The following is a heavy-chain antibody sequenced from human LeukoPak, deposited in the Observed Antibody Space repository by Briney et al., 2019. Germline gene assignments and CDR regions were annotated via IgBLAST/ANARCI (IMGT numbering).Heavy chain of an antibody. CDR1: GFTFSSYA. D-gene: IGHD3-10*01. CDR2: ISGSGGST. Sequence: GGSLRLSCAASGFTFSSYAMSWVRQAPGKGLEWVSGISGSGGSTYYGDSVKGRFAISRDNSKNTLYPQMNSLRGEDTAVYYCAKSYYYNSGSWGIFDYWGQGTLVTVSS. V-gene: IGHV3-23*01. CDR3: AKSYYYNSGSWGIFDY. J-gene: IGHJ4*02.